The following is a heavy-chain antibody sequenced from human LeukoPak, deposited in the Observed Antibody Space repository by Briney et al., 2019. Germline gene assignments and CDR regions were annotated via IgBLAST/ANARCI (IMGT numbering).Heavy chain of an antibody. CDR1: GFTFSDYG. CDR3: GKEVDGYSYGCDY. Sequence: GRSLRLSCAASGFTFSDYGMHWVRQAPGKGLEWVAVISYDGVNKYYPDSVKGRVTISRDNSKNTVYLQMNSLRAEDTAVHYCGKEVDGYSYGCDYWGQGTLVTVSS. J-gene: IGHJ4*02. V-gene: IGHV3-30*18. D-gene: IGHD5-18*01. CDR2: ISYDGVNK.